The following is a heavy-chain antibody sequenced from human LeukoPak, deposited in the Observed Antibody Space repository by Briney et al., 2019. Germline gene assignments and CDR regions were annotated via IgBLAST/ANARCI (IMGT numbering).Heavy chain of an antibody. CDR1: GFTFSSYA. Sequence: GGSLRLSCAASGFTFSSYAMHWVRQAPGKGLEYVSAISSNGGSTYYANSVKGRFTISRDNSKNTLYLQMGSLRAEDMAVYYCAREGAYGDYGLNDYYYYMDVWGKGTTVTVSS. V-gene: IGHV3-64*01. D-gene: IGHD4-17*01. CDR2: ISSNGGST. J-gene: IGHJ6*03. CDR3: AREGAYGDYGLNDYYYYMDV.